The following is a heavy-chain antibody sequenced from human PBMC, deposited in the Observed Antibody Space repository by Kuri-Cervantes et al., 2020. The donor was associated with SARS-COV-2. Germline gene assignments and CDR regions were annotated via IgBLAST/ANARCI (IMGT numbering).Heavy chain of an antibody. CDR3: AGDHYYYYYMDV. V-gene: IGHV3-48*01. J-gene: IGHJ6*03. CDR1: GFTFSSYS. D-gene: IGHD3-10*01. Sequence: ETLSLTCAASGFTFSSYSMNWVRQAPGKGLEWVSYISSSSSTIYYADSVKGRFTISGDNAKNSLYLQMNSLRAEDTAVYYCAGDHYYYYYMDVWGKGTTVTVSS. CDR2: ISSSSSTI.